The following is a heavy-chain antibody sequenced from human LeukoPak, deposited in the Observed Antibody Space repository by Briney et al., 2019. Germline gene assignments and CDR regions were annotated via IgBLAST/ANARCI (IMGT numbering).Heavy chain of an antibody. Sequence: ASMKVSCKASGYTFTGYYMHWVRQAPGQGLEWMGWINPNSGGTNYAQKFQGRVTMTRDTSISTAYMELSRLRSDDTAVYYCARDYGDYVGYWYFDLWGRGTLVTVSS. V-gene: IGHV1-2*02. CDR2: INPNSGGT. D-gene: IGHD4-17*01. CDR1: GYTFTGYY. J-gene: IGHJ2*01. CDR3: ARDYGDYVGYWYFDL.